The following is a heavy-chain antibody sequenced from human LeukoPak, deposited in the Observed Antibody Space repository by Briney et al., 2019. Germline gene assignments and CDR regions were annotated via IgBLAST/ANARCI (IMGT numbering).Heavy chain of an antibody. D-gene: IGHD6-19*01. CDR3: ARGRFSGPDDY. V-gene: IGHV3-53*01. CDR2: YSGGAT. J-gene: IGHJ4*02. Sequence: YSGGATYYADSVRGRFTISGDNSKNMVSLQMTSLGAEDTAVYYCARGRFSGPDDYWGQGTLVTVSS.